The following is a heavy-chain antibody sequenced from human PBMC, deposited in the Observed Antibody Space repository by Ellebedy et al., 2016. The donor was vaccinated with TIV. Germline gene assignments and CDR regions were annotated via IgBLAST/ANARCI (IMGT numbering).Heavy chain of an antibody. CDR1: GFSLSSFW. CDR2: INHAGSET. D-gene: IGHD3-10*01. J-gene: IGHJ4*02. V-gene: IGHV3-7*03. CDR3: ARAPRGGTDY. Sequence: PGGSLRLSCAASGFSLSSFWMSWVRQAPGKGLESVANINHAGSETYYVDSVKGRFTISRDNAKNSLYLQMDSPRAEDTAVYFCARAPRGGTDYWGQGTLVTVSS.